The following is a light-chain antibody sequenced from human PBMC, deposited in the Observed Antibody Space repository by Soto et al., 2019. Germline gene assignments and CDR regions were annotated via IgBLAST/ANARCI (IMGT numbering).Light chain of an antibody. V-gene: IGLV2-14*03. CDR1: SSDVGGYNF. CDR2: DVN. CDR3: CSYTSSSTHV. Sequence: QSALTQPVSVSGSPGQSITISCTGTSSDVGGYNFVSWYQQHPGKVAKLMIFDVNRRPSGVSDRFAGSKSGNTASLTISGLQAEDGGDYYCCSYTSSSTHVFGRGTKVTVL. J-gene: IGLJ1*01.